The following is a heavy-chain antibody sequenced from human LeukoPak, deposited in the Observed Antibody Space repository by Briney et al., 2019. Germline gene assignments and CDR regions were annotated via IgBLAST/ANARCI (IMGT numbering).Heavy chain of an antibody. Sequence: KSSETLSLTCAVYGGSFSGYYWSWIRQPPGKGLEWIGEINHSGSTNYNPSLKSRVTISVDTSKNQFSLKLSSVTAADTAVYYCARRGWIFYFDYWGQGTLVTVSS. CDR2: INHSGST. J-gene: IGHJ4*02. CDR3: ARRGWIFYFDY. V-gene: IGHV4-34*01. D-gene: IGHD3-3*01. CDR1: GGSFSGYY.